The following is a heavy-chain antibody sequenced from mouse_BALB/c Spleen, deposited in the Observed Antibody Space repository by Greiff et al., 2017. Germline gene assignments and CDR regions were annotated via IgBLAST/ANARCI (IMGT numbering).Heavy chain of an antibody. CDR3: ARELTGTGFAY. D-gene: IGHD4-1*01. CDR1: GFTFSSFG. J-gene: IGHJ3*01. V-gene: IGHV5-17*02. CDR2: ISSGSSTI. Sequence: EVMLVESGGGLVQPGGSRKLSCAASGFTFSSFGMHWVRQAPEKGLEWVAYISSGSSTIYYADTVKGRFTISRDNPKSTLFLQMTSLRSEDTAMYYCARELTGTGFAYWGQGTLVTVSA.